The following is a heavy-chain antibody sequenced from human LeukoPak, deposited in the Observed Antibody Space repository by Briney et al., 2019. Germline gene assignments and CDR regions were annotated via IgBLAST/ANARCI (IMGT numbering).Heavy chain of an antibody. J-gene: IGHJ1*01. CDR2: INPSGGST. Sequence: GASVKVSCKASGYTFTSYYMHWVRQAPGQGLEWMGIINPSGGSTSYAQKFQGRVTMTRDTSTSTVYMELSSLRSEDTAVYYCARDGSDYANLPGEYFQHWGQGTLVTVSS. D-gene: IGHD4/OR15-4a*01. CDR3: ARDGSDYANLPGEYFQH. CDR1: GYTFTSYY. V-gene: IGHV1-46*01.